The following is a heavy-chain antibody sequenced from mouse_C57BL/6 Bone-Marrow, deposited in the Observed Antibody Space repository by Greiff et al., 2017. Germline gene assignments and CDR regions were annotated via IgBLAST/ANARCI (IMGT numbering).Heavy chain of an antibody. CDR2: ISDGGSHT. J-gene: IGHJ2*01. CDR1: GFTFSSYA. V-gene: IGHV5-4*01. CDR3: ARDRGDAGYYFDY. D-gene: IGHD3-3*01. Sequence: EVQLQQSGGGLVKPGGSLKLSCAASGFTFSSYAMSWVRQTPEKRLEWVATISDGGSHTYYPDNVKGRFTISRDNAKNNLYLQMSHLKSEDTAMYYCARDRGDAGYYFDYWGQGTTLTVSS.